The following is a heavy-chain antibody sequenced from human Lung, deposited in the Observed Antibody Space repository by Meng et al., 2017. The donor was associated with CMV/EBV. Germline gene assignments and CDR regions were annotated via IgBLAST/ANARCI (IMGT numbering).Heavy chain of an antibody. CDR1: GGSIDSGNYF. Sequence: SGGSIDSGNYFWSLIHQHPGKGLEYIGYLYYGGSTYYSPSLKSRATISVDTSKEQFSLKLNSVTAADTAVYYCAAQRFVPTAPFDYWGQGALVTVSS. V-gene: IGHV4-31*02. J-gene: IGHJ4*02. CDR2: LYYGGST. D-gene: IGHD2-2*01. CDR3: AAQRFVPTAPFDY.